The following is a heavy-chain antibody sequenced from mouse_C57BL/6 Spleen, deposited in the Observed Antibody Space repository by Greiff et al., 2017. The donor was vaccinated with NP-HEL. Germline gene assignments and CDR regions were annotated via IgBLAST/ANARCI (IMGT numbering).Heavy chain of an antibody. CDR2: INYDGSST. D-gene: IGHD2-4*01. V-gene: IGHV5-16*01. J-gene: IGHJ2*01. CDR3: ARARGYYDYDPYYFDY. Sequence: EVQLVESEGGLVQPGSSMKLSCTASGFTFSDYYMAWVRQVPEKGLEWVANINYDGSSTYYLDSLKSRFIISRDNAKNILYLQMSSLKSEDTATYYCARARGYYDYDPYYFDYWGQGTTLTVSS. CDR1: GFTFSDYY.